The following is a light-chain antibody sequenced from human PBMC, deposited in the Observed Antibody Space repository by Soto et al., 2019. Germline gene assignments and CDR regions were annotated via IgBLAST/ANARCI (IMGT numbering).Light chain of an antibody. Sequence: QSVLTQPPSASGSPGQSVTISCTGTSSDVGAYIFVSWYQQHPGKAPKLMVYDVNRRPPGVPDRFFGSKSGNTASLTVSGLQAEDEADYYCVSFAGGTYVFGPGTKVTVL. CDR3: VSFAGGTYV. V-gene: IGLV2-8*01. J-gene: IGLJ1*01. CDR1: SSDVGAYIF. CDR2: DVN.